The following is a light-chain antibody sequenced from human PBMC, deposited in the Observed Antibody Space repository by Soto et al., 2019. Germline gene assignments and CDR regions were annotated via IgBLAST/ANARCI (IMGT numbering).Light chain of an antibody. Sequence: QAVVTQPPSASGTPGQRVTISCSGSSSNIGSNYVYWYQQFPGTAPKLLIYRNNQRPSGVPDRFSGSKSGTSASLAISGLRSEDEADYYCAAWEDSLSGPVFGGGTKLTVL. CDR3: AAWEDSLSGPV. J-gene: IGLJ3*02. CDR2: RNN. CDR1: SSNIGSNY. V-gene: IGLV1-47*01.